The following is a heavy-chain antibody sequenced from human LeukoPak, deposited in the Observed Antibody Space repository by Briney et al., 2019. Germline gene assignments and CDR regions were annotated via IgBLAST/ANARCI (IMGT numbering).Heavy chain of an antibody. CDR2: ISFDGSAK. V-gene: IGHV3-30*18. CDR3: AKDAGTWGYGYNFDY. J-gene: IGHJ4*02. Sequence: GRSLRLSCAASGFTFSSHGMHWVRQAPGKGLEWVAVISFDGSAKYYADSVKGRFTISRDNSKNTLYLQMNSLRAEDTAVYYRAKDAGTWGYGYNFDYWGQGTLVTVSS. CDR1: GFTFSSHG. D-gene: IGHD7-27*01.